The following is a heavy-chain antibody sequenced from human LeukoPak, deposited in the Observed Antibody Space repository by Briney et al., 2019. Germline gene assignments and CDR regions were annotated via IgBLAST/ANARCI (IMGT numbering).Heavy chain of an antibody. Sequence: GGSLRLSCAASGFPFSNYWMSWARQAPGKGLEWVANMKEGGGEINYVDSVKGRLTISRDNAKNSLFLQMNSLRVDDTAVYYCARDRGYSTFDYWGQGTLVTVSS. CDR2: MKEGGGEI. J-gene: IGHJ4*02. V-gene: IGHV3-7*01. CDR3: ARDRGYSTFDY. D-gene: IGHD4-23*01. CDR1: GFPFSNYW.